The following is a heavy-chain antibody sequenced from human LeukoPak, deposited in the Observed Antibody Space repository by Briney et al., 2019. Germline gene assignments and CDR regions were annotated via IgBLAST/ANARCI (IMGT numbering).Heavy chain of an antibody. CDR1: AFTFSDYY. J-gene: IGHJ4*02. Sequence: PGGSLRLSCAVSAFTFSDYYMRWIRQAPGKGLEWVSYISSSGSTIYYADSVKGRFTISRDNAKNSLYLQMNSLRAEDTAVYYCARRGNSGSYFYINYWGQGTLVTVSS. V-gene: IGHV3-11*01. CDR3: ARRGNSGSYFYINY. D-gene: IGHD1-26*01. CDR2: ISSSGSTI.